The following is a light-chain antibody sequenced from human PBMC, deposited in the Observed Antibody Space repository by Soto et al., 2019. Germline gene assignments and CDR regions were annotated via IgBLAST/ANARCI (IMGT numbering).Light chain of an antibody. Sequence: QSALTQPPTVSGAPGQTVTISCTGSSSNLGARYDVYWYQQVPGKAPKLLIFGSSDRASWVPDRFSGSKSGTSASLAITGRQADDEATYYCRTSDTSLSGSVFGGGTKLTVL. V-gene: IGLV1-40*01. CDR1: SSNLGARYD. J-gene: IGLJ3*02. CDR3: RTSDTSLSGSV. CDR2: GSS.